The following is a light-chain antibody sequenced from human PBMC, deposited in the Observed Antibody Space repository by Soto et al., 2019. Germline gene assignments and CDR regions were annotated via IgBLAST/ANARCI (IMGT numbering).Light chain of an antibody. CDR3: LQCDRSPRLT. CDR1: QSVSSSY. J-gene: IGKJ4*01. Sequence: EIVLTQSPGTLSLSPGERATLSCRASQSVSSSYLAWYQQKPGQAPRLLIYGASSRATGIPDRFSGSGSGTDFTRTISRLEPEDFAVYYCLQCDRSPRLTCGGGTKPEIK. V-gene: IGKV3-20*01. CDR2: GAS.